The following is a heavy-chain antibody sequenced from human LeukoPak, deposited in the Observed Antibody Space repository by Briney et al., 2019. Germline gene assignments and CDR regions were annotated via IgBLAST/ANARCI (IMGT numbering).Heavy chain of an antibody. CDR1: GGSISSSNW. J-gene: IGHJ4*02. V-gene: IGHV4-4*02. CDR3: ARDQHCSSTSCYDY. CDR2: IYHSGST. Sequence: SETLSLTCAVSGGSISSSNWWSWVRQPPGKGLERIGEIYHSGSTNYNPSLKSRVTISVDKSKNQFSLKLSSVTAADTAVYYCARDQHCSSTSCYDYWGQGTLVTVSS. D-gene: IGHD2-2*01.